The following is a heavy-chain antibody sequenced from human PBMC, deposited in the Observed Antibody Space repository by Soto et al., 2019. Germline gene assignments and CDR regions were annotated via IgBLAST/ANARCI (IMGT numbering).Heavy chain of an antibody. D-gene: IGHD3-9*01. Sequence: XVCLRLSCEVCGTRFSGQAMSWVRQAPGKGLEWLSSISGDGESSYYAESVRGRFTLSRDNAKSTLFLQMNSLKAGDTAVYYCATLIIFHMTLVNWRQGTLVTV. CDR3: ATLIIFHMTLVN. J-gene: IGHJ4*02. V-gene: IGHV3-23*01. CDR2: ISGDGESS. CDR1: GTRFSGQA.